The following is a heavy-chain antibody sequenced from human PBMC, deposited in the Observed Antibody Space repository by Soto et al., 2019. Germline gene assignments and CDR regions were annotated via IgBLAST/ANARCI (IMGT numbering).Heavy chain of an antibody. J-gene: IGHJ3*02. D-gene: IGHD1-26*01. CDR2: IYYSGST. Sequence: PSETLSLTCTVSGGSISSGGYYWSWIRQHPGKGLEWIGYIYYSGSTYYNPSLKSRVTISVDTSKNQFSLKLSSVTTADTAVYYCARPFGAIDAFDIWGQGTMVTV. CDR1: GGSISSGGYY. CDR3: ARPFGAIDAFDI. V-gene: IGHV4-31*03.